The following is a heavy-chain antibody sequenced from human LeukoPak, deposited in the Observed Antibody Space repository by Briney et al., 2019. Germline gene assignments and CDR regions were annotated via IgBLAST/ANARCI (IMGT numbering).Heavy chain of an antibody. CDR3: AKGSSGYFADL. D-gene: IGHD3-22*01. V-gene: IGHV3-23*01. J-gene: IGHJ5*02. Sequence: GGSLRLSCAASGFTFSSYAMSWVRQAPGKGLEWVAAISNDGGGTMYAAFVEGRFTISRDNSKNTLFLQMNSLRAEDTALYYCAKGSSGYFADLWGQGTLVTVSS. CDR2: ISNDGGGT. CDR1: GFTFSSYA.